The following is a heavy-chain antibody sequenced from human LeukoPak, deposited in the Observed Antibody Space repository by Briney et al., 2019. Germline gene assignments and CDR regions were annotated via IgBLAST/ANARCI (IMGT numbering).Heavy chain of an antibody. Sequence: PGGSLRLSCAASGFTFSSYWMSWVRQAPGKGLEWVANIKQDGSEKYYVDSVKGRFTISRDNAKNSLYLQMNSLRVEDTAVYYCARGGPGSGSGTYSLDYWGQGTLVTVSS. CDR3: ARGGPGSGSGTYSLDY. CDR1: GFTFSSYW. CDR2: IKQDGSEK. D-gene: IGHD3-10*01. V-gene: IGHV3-7*01. J-gene: IGHJ4*02.